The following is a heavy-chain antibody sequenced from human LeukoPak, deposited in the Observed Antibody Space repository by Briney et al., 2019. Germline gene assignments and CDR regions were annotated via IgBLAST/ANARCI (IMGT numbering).Heavy chain of an antibody. CDR3: ARQQHQQQLPYYFDY. J-gene: IGHJ4*02. V-gene: IGHV3-66*04. Sequence: PGGSLRLSCAASGFTVSSNYMSWVRQAPGKGLEWVSVIYSGGSTYYADSVKGRFTISRDNSKNTLYLQMNSLRAEDTAVYYCARQQHQQQLPYYFDYWGQGTLVTVSS. CDR1: GFTVSSNY. CDR2: IYSGGST. D-gene: IGHD6-13*01.